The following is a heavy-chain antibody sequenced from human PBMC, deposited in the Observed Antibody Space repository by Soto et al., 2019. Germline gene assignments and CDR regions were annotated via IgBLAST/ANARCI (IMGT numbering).Heavy chain of an antibody. CDR2: IYYSGST. Sequence: SETLSLTCTVSGGSISSYYWSWIWQPPGKGLEWIGYIYYSGSTNYTPSLKSRVAISVDTSKNQFSLKLSSVTAADTAVYYCARDSGSSSWYSPNYYYYYGMDVWGQGTTVTVSS. CDR1: GGSISSYY. J-gene: IGHJ6*02. V-gene: IGHV4-59*01. CDR3: ARDSGSSSWYSPNYYYYYGMDV. D-gene: IGHD6-13*01.